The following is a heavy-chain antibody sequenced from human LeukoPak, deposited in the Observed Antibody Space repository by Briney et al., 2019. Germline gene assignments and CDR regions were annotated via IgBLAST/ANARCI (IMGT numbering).Heavy chain of an antibody. V-gene: IGHV4-39*01. Sequence: YPSETLSLTCTVSGGSISSSSYYWGWIRQPPGKGLEWIGSIYYSGSTYYNPSLKSRVTISVDTSKNQFSLKLSSVTAADTAVYYCARHNGDYRYWGQGTLVTVSS. D-gene: IGHD4-17*01. CDR3: ARHNGDYRY. CDR1: GGSISSSSYY. CDR2: IYYSGST. J-gene: IGHJ4*02.